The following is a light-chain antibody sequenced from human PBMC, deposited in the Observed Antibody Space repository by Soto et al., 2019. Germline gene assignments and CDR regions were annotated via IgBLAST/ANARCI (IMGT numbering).Light chain of an antibody. V-gene: IGLV2-14*01. CDR3: FSFTTTRTHV. CDR1: SSYSGAYFY. CDR2: EVN. Sequence: SALARPASLSGSAGQSITFSCTGTSSYSGAYFYVSSFQQPPGNASKLMISEVNNRPSGVSNRFSGSKSGNTAYLIISGLQVEDEAEYFCFSFTTTRTHVFGTGTKVTVL. J-gene: IGLJ1*01.